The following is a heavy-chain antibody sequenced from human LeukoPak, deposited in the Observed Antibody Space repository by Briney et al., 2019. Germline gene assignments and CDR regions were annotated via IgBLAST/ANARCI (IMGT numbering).Heavy chain of an antibody. CDR1: GFTFSSYE. CDR3: ARATSGRYYFDY. J-gene: IGHJ4*02. D-gene: IGHD6-19*01. V-gene: IGHV3-74*01. Sequence: GGSLRLSCAASGFTFSSYEMNWVRQAPGKGLVWVSRINTDGGSTSYAVSVKGRFTISRDNAKNTLYLQMDSLRAEDTAVYYCARATSGRYYFDYWGQGTLVTVSS. CDR2: INTDGGST.